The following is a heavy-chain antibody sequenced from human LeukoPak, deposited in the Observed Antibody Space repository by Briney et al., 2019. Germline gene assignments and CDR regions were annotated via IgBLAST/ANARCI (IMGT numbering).Heavy chain of an antibody. J-gene: IGHJ4*02. D-gene: IGHD4-11*01. V-gene: IGHV4-38-2*01. CDR2: IYHSGST. CDR1: GYSISSGYY. CDR3: ARGYSNYQNYFDY. Sequence: SETLSLTCAVSGYSISSGYYWGWIRRPPGKGLEWIGSIYHSGSTYYNPSLKSRVTISVDTSKNQFSLKLSSVTAADTAVYYCARGYSNYQNYFDYWGQGTLVTVSS.